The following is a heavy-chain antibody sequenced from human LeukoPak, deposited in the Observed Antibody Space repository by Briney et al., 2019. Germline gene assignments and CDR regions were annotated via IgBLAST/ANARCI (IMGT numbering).Heavy chain of an antibody. CDR3: AISGGGYGPDGFDP. D-gene: IGHD5-12*01. V-gene: IGHV3-30*04. J-gene: IGHJ5*02. CDR1: GFPFSSYA. Sequence: PGRSLRLSCAASGFPFSSYAMHWVRQAPGKGLEWVAVISYDGSNKYYADSVKGRFTISRDNSKNTLYLQMNSLRAEDTAVYYCAISGGGYGPDGFDPWGQGTLVTVSS. CDR2: ISYDGSNK.